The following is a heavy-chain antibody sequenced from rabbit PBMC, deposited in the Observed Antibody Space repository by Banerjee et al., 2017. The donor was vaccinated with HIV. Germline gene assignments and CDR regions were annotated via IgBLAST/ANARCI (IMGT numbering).Heavy chain of an antibody. CDR2: IDPVFGGT. CDR3: ARATMMLVINL. V-gene: IGHV1S7*01. CDR1: GFDFSNCY. D-gene: IGHD2-1*01. J-gene: IGHJ4*01. Sequence: QLEESGGDLVKPEGSLTLTCTASGFDFSNCYMSWVRQAPGKGLEWIGYIDPVFGGTYYASGVNGRFSISRENAQNTPYLQLNSLTAADTATYFCARATMMLVINLWGPGTLVTVS.